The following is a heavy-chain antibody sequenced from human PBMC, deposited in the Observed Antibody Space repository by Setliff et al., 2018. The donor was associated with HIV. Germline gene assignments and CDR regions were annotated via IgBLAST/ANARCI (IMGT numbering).Heavy chain of an antibody. J-gene: IGHJ4*02. V-gene: IGHV1-18*01. D-gene: IGHD1-26*01. CDR1: GYTFTSYG. Sequence: ASVKVSCKASGYTFTSYGISWVRQAPGQGLEWMGWISAYNGHTNFAQKFQGRVTMTTDTSSNTAYMELRNLRSDDTAIYYCARDRGSRGFDYWGQGTLVTVSS. CDR3: ARDRGSRGFDY. CDR2: ISAYNGHT.